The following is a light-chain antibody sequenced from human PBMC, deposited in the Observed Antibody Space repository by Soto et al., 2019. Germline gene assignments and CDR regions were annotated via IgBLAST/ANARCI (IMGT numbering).Light chain of an antibody. CDR3: AAWDDSLNGPHVV. V-gene: IGLV1-44*01. Sequence: QSVLTQPPSASGTPGQRVTIYCSGSSSNIGSNTLNWYQQLPGTAPKLLIYSNNQRPSGVPDRFSGSKSGTSASLAISGLQSEDEADYYCAAWDDSLNGPHVVFGGGTKLTVL. J-gene: IGLJ2*01. CDR1: SSNIGSNT. CDR2: SNN.